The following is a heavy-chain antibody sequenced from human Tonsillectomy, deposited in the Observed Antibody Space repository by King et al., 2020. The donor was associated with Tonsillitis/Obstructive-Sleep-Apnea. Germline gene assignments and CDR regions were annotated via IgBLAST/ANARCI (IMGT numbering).Heavy chain of an antibody. Sequence: VQLVESGGGLVQSGGSLRLSCAASGFTFSSYALSWVRQAPGRGLEWVSGISGSGGSTYYADSVKGRFTVSRDNSKNTLYLQMKSLRVADTAVYYCAKARTDKIPAAMGYWGQGTLVIVSS. CDR2: ISGSGGST. CDR3: AKARTDKIPAAMGY. V-gene: IGHV3-23*04. D-gene: IGHD2-2*01. J-gene: IGHJ4*02. CDR1: GFTFSSYA.